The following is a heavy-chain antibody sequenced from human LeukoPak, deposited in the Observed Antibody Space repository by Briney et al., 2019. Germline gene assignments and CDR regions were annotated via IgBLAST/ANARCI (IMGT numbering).Heavy chain of an antibody. J-gene: IGHJ5*02. CDR3: AKSQLDYYGSGYNWFDP. Sequence: GGSLRLSCAASGFTFSSYAMSWVRQAPGKGLEWVSAISGSGGCTYYADSVKGRFTISRDNSKNTLYLQMNSLRAEDTAVYYCAKSQLDYYGSGYNWFDPWGQGTLVTVSS. V-gene: IGHV3-23*01. CDR1: GFTFSSYA. D-gene: IGHD3-10*01. CDR2: ISGSGGCT.